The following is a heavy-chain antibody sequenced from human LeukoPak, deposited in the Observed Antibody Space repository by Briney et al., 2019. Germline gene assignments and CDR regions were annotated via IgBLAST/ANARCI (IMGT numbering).Heavy chain of an antibody. CDR3: AKQVQRYYYDSSGWFDP. CDR1: GFTFSSYA. CDR2: ISGSGGST. J-gene: IGHJ5*02. V-gene: IGHV3-23*01. D-gene: IGHD3-22*01. Sequence: GGSLRLSCAASGFTFSSYAMSWVRQAPGKGLEWVSAISGSGGSTYYADSVKGRFTISRDNPKNTLYLQMNSLRAEDTAVYYCAKQVQRYYYDSSGWFDPWGQGTLVTVSS.